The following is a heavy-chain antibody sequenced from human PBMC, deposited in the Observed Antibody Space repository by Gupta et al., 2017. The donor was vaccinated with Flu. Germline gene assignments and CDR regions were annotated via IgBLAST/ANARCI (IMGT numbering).Heavy chain of an antibody. CDR2: IYTSGST. CDR3: ARGIVVVVAATMTNWFDP. V-gene: IGHV4-61*02. CDR1: GGSISSGSYY. D-gene: IGHD2-15*01. Sequence: QVQLQESGPGLVKPSQTLFLTCTVSGGSISSGSYYWSWIRQPAGKGLEWIGRIYTSGSTNYNPSLKSRVTISVDTSKNQFSLKLSSVTAADTAVYYCARGIVVVVAATMTNWFDPWGQGTLVTVSS. J-gene: IGHJ5*02.